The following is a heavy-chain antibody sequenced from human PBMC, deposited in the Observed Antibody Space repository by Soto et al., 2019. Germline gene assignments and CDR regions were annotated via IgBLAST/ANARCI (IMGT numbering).Heavy chain of an antibody. V-gene: IGHV4-59*01. D-gene: IGHD3-22*01. J-gene: IGHJ6*02. Sequence: SETLSLTCTVSGGSISSYYWSWTRQPPGKGLEWIGYIYYSGSTNYNPSLKSRVTISVDTSKNQFSLKLSSVTAADTAVYYCARGESYYYDSSGYLPRYYYYYGMDVWGQGTTVTVSS. CDR1: GGSISSYY. CDR2: IYYSGST. CDR3: ARGESYYYDSSGYLPRYYYYYGMDV.